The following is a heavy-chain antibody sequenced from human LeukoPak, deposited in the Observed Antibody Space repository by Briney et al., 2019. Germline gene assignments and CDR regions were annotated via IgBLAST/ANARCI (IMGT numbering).Heavy chain of an antibody. V-gene: IGHV3-7*01. CDR1: GFIFSSHW. J-gene: IGHJ4*02. CDR3: ARDLSYGSGEF. D-gene: IGHD3-10*01. CDR2: IKKDGGDK. Sequence: PGGSLRLSCTGSGFIFSSHWMTWVRQAPGKGLEWVANIKKDGGDKYYVDSVKGRFTISRDNAKNSLYLQMNSLRAEDTAVYFCARDLSYGSGEFWGQGTLVTVSS.